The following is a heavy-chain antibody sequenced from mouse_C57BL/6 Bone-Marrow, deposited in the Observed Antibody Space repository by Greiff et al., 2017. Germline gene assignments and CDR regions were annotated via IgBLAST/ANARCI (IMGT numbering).Heavy chain of an antibody. Sequence: EVKVVESGGGLVKPGGSLKLSCAASGFTFSSYTMSWVRQTPEKRLEWVATISGGGGNTYYPDSVKGRFTISRDNAKNTRYLQMSSLRSEDTALYYCARPYYSNYGFAYWGQGTLVTVSA. V-gene: IGHV5-9*01. CDR3: ARPYYSNYGFAY. CDR1: GFTFSSYT. J-gene: IGHJ3*01. D-gene: IGHD2-5*01. CDR2: ISGGGGNT.